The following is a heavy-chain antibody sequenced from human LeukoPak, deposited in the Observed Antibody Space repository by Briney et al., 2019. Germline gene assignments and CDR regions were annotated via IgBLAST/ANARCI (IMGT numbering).Heavy chain of an antibody. D-gene: IGHD3-22*01. V-gene: IGHV1-2*02. CDR3: ARDYYDSSGYSRFDP. Sequence: ASVKVSCKASGYTFTGYYMPWVRQAPGQGLEWMGWINPNSGGTDYAQKFQGRVTMTRDTSISTAYMEVSRLRSDDTAVYYCARDYYDSSGYSRFDPWGQGTLVTVSS. J-gene: IGHJ5*02. CDR1: GYTFTGYY. CDR2: INPNSGGT.